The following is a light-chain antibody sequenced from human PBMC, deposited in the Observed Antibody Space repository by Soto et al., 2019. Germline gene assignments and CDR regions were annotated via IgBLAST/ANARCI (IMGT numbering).Light chain of an antibody. V-gene: IGLV2-11*01. J-gene: IGLJ3*02. CDR2: DVS. CDR3: CSYGGSSTWV. Sequence: QSALTQPRSVSGSPGQSVTISCTGTSSDVGGYNYVSWYQQHPGKAPKLMIYDVSKRPSGVTDRFSGSKSGNTASLTISGLAAEEEAAYYCCSYGGSSTWVFGAGTKLTVL. CDR1: SSDVGGYNY.